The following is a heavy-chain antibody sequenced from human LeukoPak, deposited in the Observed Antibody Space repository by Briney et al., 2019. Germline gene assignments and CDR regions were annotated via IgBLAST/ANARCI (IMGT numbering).Heavy chain of an antibody. V-gene: IGHV4-4*07. CDR1: GGSISSYY. CDR3: ARSGYYYDSSGYSIDAFDI. CDR2: IYTSGST. D-gene: IGHD3-22*01. J-gene: IGHJ3*02. Sequence: SETLSLTCTVSGGSISSYYWSWIRQPAGKGLEWIGRIYTSGSTNYNPSLKSRVTMSVDTSKNQFSLKLSSVTAADTAVYYCARSGYYYDSSGYSIDAFDIWGQGTMVTVSS.